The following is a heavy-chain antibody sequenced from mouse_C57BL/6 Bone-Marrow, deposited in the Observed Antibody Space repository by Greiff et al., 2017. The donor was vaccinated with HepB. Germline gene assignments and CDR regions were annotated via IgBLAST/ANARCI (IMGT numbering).Heavy chain of an antibody. CDR3: GLLPSYYAMDY. D-gene: IGHD2-10*01. CDR2: IDPSDSYT. CDR1: GYTFTSYW. Sequence: QQSCKASGYTFTSYWMQWVKQRPGQGLEWIGEIDPSDSYTNYNQKFKGKATLTVDTSSSTAYMQLSSLTSEDSAVYYCGLLPSYYAMDYWGQGTSVTVSS. V-gene: IGHV1-50*01. J-gene: IGHJ4*01.